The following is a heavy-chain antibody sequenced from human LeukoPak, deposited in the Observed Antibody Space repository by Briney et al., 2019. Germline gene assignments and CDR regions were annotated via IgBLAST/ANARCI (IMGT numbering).Heavy chain of an antibody. CDR1: GFIFGSYS. V-gene: IGHV3-21*01. Sequence: PGGSLRLSCSASGFIFGSYSMNWVRQAPGSGLEWVSSISLSGTYIHYADSVRGRFTISRDNAKNSLFLQLNSLRAEDTAVYYCARGYCTGDCDLYDYYYMDVWGKGTTVTVSS. CDR3: ARGYCTGDCDLYDYYYMDV. CDR2: ISLSGTYI. J-gene: IGHJ6*03. D-gene: IGHD2-21*02.